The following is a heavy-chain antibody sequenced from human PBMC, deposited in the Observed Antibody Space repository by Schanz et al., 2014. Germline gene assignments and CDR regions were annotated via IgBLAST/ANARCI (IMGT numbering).Heavy chain of an antibody. CDR1: GFTFSTYW. D-gene: IGHD2-15*01. CDR2: IYSDGRT. V-gene: IGHV3-66*01. J-gene: IGHJ4*02. CDR3: ARDPGGTKTHGL. Sequence: EVQLVESGGGLVQPGGSLRLSCAASGFTFSTYWMSWVRQAPGKGLEWVSVIYSDGRTYYGDSVKGRFIISRDNSKNTVYLQMNSLRAEDTAVYYCARDPGGTKTHGLWGQGTLVTVSS.